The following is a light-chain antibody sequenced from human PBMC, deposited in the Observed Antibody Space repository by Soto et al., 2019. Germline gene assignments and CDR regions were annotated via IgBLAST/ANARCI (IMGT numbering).Light chain of an antibody. CDR1: QSIGGW. Sequence: DIQMTQSPSTLFASVGDRVTITCRASQSIGGWLAWYQQKPGKAPKLLIYEASVLQNGVPSRFSGSGSGTEFTLAIDSLQPDDFATYYCQEHNSYIPTFGPGTKVDIK. J-gene: IGKJ1*01. CDR3: QEHNSYIPT. V-gene: IGKV1-5*03. CDR2: EAS.